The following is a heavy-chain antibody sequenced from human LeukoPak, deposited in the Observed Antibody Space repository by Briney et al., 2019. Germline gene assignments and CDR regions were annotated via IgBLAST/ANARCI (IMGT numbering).Heavy chain of an antibody. CDR3: VGLVIAAAGHDYYYLGMDV. Sequence: SETLSLTCAVYGGSFSGYYWSWIRQPPGKGLEWIGEINHSGSTNYNPSLKSRVTISVATSKNQFYLKLSSVTAADTAVYYCVGLVIAAAGHDYYYLGMDVGGQGTTVTVSS. V-gene: IGHV4-34*03. D-gene: IGHD6-13*01. CDR1: GGSFSGYY. J-gene: IGHJ6*02. CDR2: INHSGST.